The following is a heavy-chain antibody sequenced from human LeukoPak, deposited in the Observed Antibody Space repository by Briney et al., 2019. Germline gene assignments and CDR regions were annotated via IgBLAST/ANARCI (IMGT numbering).Heavy chain of an antibody. Sequence: PSETLSLTCAVYGGSFSGYYWSWIRQPAGKGLEWIGRIYTSGSTNYNPSLKSRVTISVDTSKNQFSLKLSSVTAADTAVYYCARHVRKRGIAVAGTPGWFDPWGQGTLVTVSS. CDR1: GGSFSGYY. CDR2: IYTSGST. CDR3: ARHVRKRGIAVAGTPGWFDP. J-gene: IGHJ5*02. V-gene: IGHV4-59*10. D-gene: IGHD6-19*01.